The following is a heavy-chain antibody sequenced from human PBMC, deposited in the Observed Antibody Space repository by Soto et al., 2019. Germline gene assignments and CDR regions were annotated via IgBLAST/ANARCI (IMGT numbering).Heavy chain of an antibody. CDR1: GYTFTSYG. V-gene: IGHV1-18*01. D-gene: IGHD3-3*01. J-gene: IGHJ4*02. Sequence: QGQLVQSVAAVKKPGASVKVSCKASGYTFTSYGISWVRQAPGQGLEWMGWIRAYNGNTNYAQKLQGRVTMTTDTSTSTVYMELSGLRSDDTAVYYCARASDFWSGYPSADSWGQGTLVTV. CDR3: ARASDFWSGYPSADS. CDR2: IRAYNGNT.